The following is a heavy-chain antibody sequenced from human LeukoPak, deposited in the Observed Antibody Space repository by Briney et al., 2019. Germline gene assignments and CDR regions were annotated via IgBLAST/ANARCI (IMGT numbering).Heavy chain of an antibody. CDR1: GFTFSSYA. CDR2: ISGSGGST. D-gene: IGHD3-22*01. Sequence: GSLRLSCAASGFTFSSYAMSWVRQAPGKGLEWVSAISGSGGSTYYADSVKGRFTISRDNSKNTLYLQMNSLRAEDTAVYYCAKEAPYYYDSSGYYRPYYYYYYGMDVWGQGTTVTVSS. J-gene: IGHJ6*02. V-gene: IGHV3-23*01. CDR3: AKEAPYYYDSSGYYRPYYYYYYGMDV.